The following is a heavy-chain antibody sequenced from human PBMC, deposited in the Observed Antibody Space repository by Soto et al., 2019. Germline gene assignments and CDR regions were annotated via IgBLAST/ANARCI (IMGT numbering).Heavy chain of an antibody. CDR3: TTGRDSSSWTTPYYYYYGMDV. CDR2: IKSKTDGGTT. D-gene: IGHD6-13*01. J-gene: IGHJ6*02. CDR1: GFTFSNAW. V-gene: IGHV3-15*01. Sequence: KPGGSLRLSCAASGFTFSNAWMSWVRQAPGKGLEWVGRIKSKTDGGTTDYAAPVKGRFTISRDDSKNTLYLQMNSLKTEDTAVYYCTTGRDSSSWTTPYYYYYGMDVWGQGTTVTV.